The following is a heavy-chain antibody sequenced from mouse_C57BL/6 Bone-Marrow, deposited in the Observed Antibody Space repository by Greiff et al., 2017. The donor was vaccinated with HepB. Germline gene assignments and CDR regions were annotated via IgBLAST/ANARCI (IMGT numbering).Heavy chain of an antibody. Sequence: QVQLQQPGAELVMPWASVKLSCKASGYTFTSYWMHWVKPRPGQGLEWIGEIDPSDSYTNYNQKFKGKSTLTVDKSSSTAYMQLSSLTSEDSAVYYCAPYDYDAAWFAYWGQGTLVTVSA. J-gene: IGHJ3*01. D-gene: IGHD2-4*01. V-gene: IGHV1-69*01. CDR2: IDPSDSYT. CDR1: GYTFTSYW. CDR3: APYDYDAAWFAY.